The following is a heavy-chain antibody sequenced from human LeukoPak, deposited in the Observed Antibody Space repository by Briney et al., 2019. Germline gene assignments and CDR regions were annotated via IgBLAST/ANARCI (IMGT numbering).Heavy chain of an antibody. CDR3: TRSTKVVSRTFDY. D-gene: IGHD4-23*01. CDR1: GGTFSSYA. J-gene: IGHJ4*02. CDR2: ITPIFGTP. Sequence: SVKVSCKASGGTFSSYAINWVRQAPGHGLELVGAITPIFGTPNYVEKFRGRVTISADESTSTAYMELSSLTSEDTAVYYCTRSTKVVSRTFDYWGQGTLVTVSS. V-gene: IGHV1-69*13.